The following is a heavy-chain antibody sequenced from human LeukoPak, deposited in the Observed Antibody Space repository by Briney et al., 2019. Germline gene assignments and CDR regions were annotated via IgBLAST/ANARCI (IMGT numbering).Heavy chain of an antibody. Sequence: PSETLSLTCTVSGGSISSSSYYWGWIRQPAGKGLEWIGRIYTSGSTNYNPSLKSRVTMSVDTSKNQFSLKLSSVTAADTAVYYCARISPMITFGGVIDWGQGTLVTVSS. D-gene: IGHD3-16*02. CDR3: ARISPMITFGGVID. J-gene: IGHJ4*02. CDR2: IYTSGST. V-gene: IGHV4-61*02. CDR1: GGSISSSSYY.